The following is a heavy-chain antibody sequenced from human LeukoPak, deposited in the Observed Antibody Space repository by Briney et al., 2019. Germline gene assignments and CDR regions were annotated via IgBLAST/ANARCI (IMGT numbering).Heavy chain of an antibody. J-gene: IGHJ4*02. D-gene: IGHD4-17*01. CDR2: ITSGSTI. Sequence: PGGSLRLSCVASGFTFSSYEMNWVRQAPGKGLEWVSYITSGSTIYYADSVKGRFTISRDNAKNSLFLQMNSLRAEDTAIYYCARSRLRASFDYWGQGTLVTVSS. CDR3: ARSRLRASFDY. V-gene: IGHV3-48*03. CDR1: GFTFSSYE.